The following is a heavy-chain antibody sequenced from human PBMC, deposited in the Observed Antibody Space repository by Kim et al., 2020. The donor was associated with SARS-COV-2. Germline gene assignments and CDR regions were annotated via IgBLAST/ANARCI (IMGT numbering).Heavy chain of an antibody. D-gene: IGHD1-1*01. CDR3: ARDRTAFDY. V-gene: IGHV3-48*02. CDR1: GLTFSTTD. Sequence: GGSLRLSCAVSGLTFSTTDMHWVRQAPGKGLEWIAYISRRGSAIGYADSVKGRFTISRDEAKNSIFLQMNSLRDEDTAVYYCARDRTAFDYWGQGTLVTVSS. CDR2: ISRRGSAI. J-gene: IGHJ4*02.